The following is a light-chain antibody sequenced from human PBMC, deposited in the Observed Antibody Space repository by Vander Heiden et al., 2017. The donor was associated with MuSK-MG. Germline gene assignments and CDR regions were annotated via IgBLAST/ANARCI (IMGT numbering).Light chain of an antibody. Sequence: SVLPQPPPASGPPGRRVTISCSGSSSNIGSNTVNWYQQLLGTAPKLLIYSNNQRPSGVPDRFSGSKSGTSASLAISGLQSEDEADYYCAAWDDSLNGYVFGTGTKVTVL. J-gene: IGLJ1*01. CDR1: SSNIGSNT. CDR2: SNN. CDR3: AAWDDSLNGYV. V-gene: IGLV1-44*01.